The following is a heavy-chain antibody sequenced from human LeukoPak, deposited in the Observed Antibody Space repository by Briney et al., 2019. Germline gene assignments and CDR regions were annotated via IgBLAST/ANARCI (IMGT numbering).Heavy chain of an antibody. D-gene: IGHD6-13*01. CDR1: GGSISTGSCY. V-gene: IGHV4-39*01. CDR2: IDYSGRT. Sequence: PSETLSLTCTVSGGSISTGSCYWGWIRQPPGKGLEWIGSIDYSGRTSYNPSLKSRVTVSVDTSKNQFSLKVSSVTAADTAVYFCARQSGPYPSSWFDYWGQGTLVSVSS. J-gene: IGHJ4*02. CDR3: ARQSGPYPSSWFDY.